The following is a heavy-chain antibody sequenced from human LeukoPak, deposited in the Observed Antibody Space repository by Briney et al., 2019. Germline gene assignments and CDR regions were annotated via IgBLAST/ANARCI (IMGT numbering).Heavy chain of an antibody. Sequence: ASVKVSCKASGYTFTSYGISWVRQATGQGLEWMGWISAYNGNTNYAQKLQGRVTMTTDTSTSTAYMELRSLRSDDTAVYYCARAFPIAVAGTGFYYFDYWGQGTLVTVSS. J-gene: IGHJ4*02. CDR1: GYTFTSYG. D-gene: IGHD6-19*01. V-gene: IGHV1-18*01. CDR3: ARAFPIAVAGTGFYYFDY. CDR2: ISAYNGNT.